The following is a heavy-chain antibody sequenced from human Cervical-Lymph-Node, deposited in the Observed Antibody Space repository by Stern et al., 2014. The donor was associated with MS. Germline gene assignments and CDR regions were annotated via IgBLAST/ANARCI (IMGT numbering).Heavy chain of an antibody. J-gene: IGHJ4*02. D-gene: IGHD6-19*01. CDR3: ARGDSSGRDDPFDF. V-gene: IGHV3-7*01. CDR1: GFTFSSFW. CDR2: INQDGSEK. Sequence: EVQLVQSGGGLVQPGGSLRLSCAASGFTFSSFWMSWVRQAPGKGLEWVANINQDGSEKFYVDSVRGRFTISRDNAKNSLYLQMNSLRADDTAVYYCARGDSSGRDDPFDFWGQGILVTVSS.